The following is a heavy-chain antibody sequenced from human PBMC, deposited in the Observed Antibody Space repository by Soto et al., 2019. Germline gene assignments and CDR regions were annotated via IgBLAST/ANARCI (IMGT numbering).Heavy chain of an antibody. V-gene: IGHV1-18*01. J-gene: IGHJ3*02. CDR3: SRDAQKWLVAAFDI. D-gene: IGHD6-19*01. CDR1: GYTFVSYG. Sequence: QVQLVQSGAEVKEPGASVKASCKASGYTFVSYGISWVRQAPGQGLEWMGWISPYNGNTNYAQKFQGRVTMTTDTSTSTVYMELRSPRSDDTAVYYSSRDAQKWLVAAFDIWGQGTMVTVSS. CDR2: ISPYNGNT.